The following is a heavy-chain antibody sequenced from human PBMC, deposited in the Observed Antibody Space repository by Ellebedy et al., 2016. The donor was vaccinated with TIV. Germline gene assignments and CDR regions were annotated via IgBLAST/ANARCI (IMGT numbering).Heavy chain of an antibody. CDR2: ISYDAINK. D-gene: IGHD4-11*01. CDR1: GITFSHYS. Sequence: GESLKISXSVSGITFSHYSIHWVRQAPGKGLEWVAVISYDAINKFFGDSVKGRFTISRDDSKSTLYLQMDSLKPDDTALYYCARGGDYRTLDFWGQGTLVTVSS. J-gene: IGHJ4*02. V-gene: IGHV3-30*03. CDR3: ARGGDYRTLDF.